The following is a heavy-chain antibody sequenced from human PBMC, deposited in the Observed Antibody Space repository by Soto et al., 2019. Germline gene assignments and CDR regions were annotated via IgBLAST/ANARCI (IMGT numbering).Heavy chain of an antibody. V-gene: IGHV3-30*18. CDR3: AKDGRRLLWFGESYFDY. Sequence: QVQLVESGGGVVQPGRSLRLSCAASGFTFSSYGMHWVRQAPGKGLEWVAVISYDGSNKYYADSVKGRFTISRDNSKNKLYLQMNSLRAEDTAVYYCAKDGRRLLWFGESYFDYWGQGTLVTVSS. CDR1: GFTFSSYG. J-gene: IGHJ4*02. D-gene: IGHD3-10*01. CDR2: ISYDGSNK.